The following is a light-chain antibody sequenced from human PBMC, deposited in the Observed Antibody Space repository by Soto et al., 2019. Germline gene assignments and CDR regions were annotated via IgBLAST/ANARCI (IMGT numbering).Light chain of an antibody. Sequence: DIQMTQSPATLSASVGDRVTIICRASQSISSWLAWYQQKPGKAPKLLIYKASSLESGVPSRFSGSGSGTEFTLTISSLQPDDFATYYCQQYNSYSPMYTFGQGTKLEIK. CDR3: QQYNSYSPMYT. J-gene: IGKJ2*01. V-gene: IGKV1-5*03. CDR2: KAS. CDR1: QSISSW.